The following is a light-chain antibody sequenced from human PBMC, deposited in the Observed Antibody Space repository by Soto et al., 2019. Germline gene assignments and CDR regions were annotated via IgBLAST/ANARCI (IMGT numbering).Light chain of an antibody. CDR1: QSVNSNY. CDR2: GTS. Sequence: EIVLTQSPDTLSLSPGETATLSCRASQSVNSNYLAWYQQKPGQAPSLLIYGTSNRATGIPDRFSGSGSGTDFTLTISRLEPEDCAVFYCQQYDNSITFGQGTRLEI. J-gene: IGKJ5*01. V-gene: IGKV3-20*01. CDR3: QQYDNSIT.